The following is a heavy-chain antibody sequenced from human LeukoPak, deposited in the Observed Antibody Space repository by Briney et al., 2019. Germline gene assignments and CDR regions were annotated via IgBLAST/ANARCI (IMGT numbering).Heavy chain of an antibody. J-gene: IGHJ4*02. D-gene: IGHD1-1*01. CDR3: ARGDDLSGDH. CDR2: IHPEGNEK. Sequence: GGSLRLSCAVSGFTFSNFWMSWVRQAPGRGLEWVANIHPEGNEKYHVESVKGRSTISRDNAKNSLFLQMNGLRVEDTAVYYCARGDDLSGDHWGQGTLVTVSS. V-gene: IGHV3-7*04. CDR1: GFTFSNFW.